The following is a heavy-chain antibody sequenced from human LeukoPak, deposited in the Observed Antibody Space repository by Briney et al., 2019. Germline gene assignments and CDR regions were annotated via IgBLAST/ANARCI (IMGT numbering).Heavy chain of an antibody. Sequence: PGGSLRLSCAASGFTFSSYGMHWVRQAPGKGLEWVAFIRYDGSNKYYADSVKGRFTISRDNSKNTLYLQMNSLRAEDTAVYYCAKVYSGYCSSTSCYHYMDVWGKGTTVTVSS. D-gene: IGHD2-2*01. CDR2: IRYDGSNK. CDR1: GFTFSSYG. J-gene: IGHJ6*03. V-gene: IGHV3-30*02. CDR3: AKVYSGYCSSTSCYHYMDV.